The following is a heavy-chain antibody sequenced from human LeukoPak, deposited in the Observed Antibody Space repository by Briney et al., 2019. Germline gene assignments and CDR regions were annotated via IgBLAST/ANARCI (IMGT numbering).Heavy chain of an antibody. J-gene: IGHJ5*02. CDR2: ISVSGGST. V-gene: IGHV1-46*01. CDR3: ARDISVRDEAWWFNP. Sequence: ASVTLSCKAFGYTFTSNYMHWVRQAPGQGPGWMGVISVSGGSTTYAQKFQGRVTLTRDMFTSTDYLELSSLRSEDTGLYYCARDISVRDEAWWFNPWGQGTLVTVSS. CDR1: GYTFTSNY. D-gene: IGHD5-24*01.